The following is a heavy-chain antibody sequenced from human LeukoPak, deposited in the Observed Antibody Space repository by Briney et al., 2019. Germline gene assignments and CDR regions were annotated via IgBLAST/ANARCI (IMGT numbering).Heavy chain of an antibody. D-gene: IGHD4-17*01. V-gene: IGHV1-18*01. CDR1: GYTFSSYG. CDR3: ARTIDYGDSEVLDY. Sequence: GASVKVSCTASGYTFSSYGVSWVRQAPGQGLEWMGWISAYNGNTNYAQKVQGRVTMTTDTSTSTAYMDLRSLRSDDTAVYYCARTIDYGDSEVLDYWGQGTLVTVSS. CDR2: ISAYNGNT. J-gene: IGHJ4*02.